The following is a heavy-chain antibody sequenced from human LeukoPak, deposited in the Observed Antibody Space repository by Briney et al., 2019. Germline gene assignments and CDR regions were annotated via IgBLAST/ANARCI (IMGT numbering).Heavy chain of an antibody. J-gene: IGHJ6*02. CDR1: GFTFSSYS. Sequence: GGSLRLSCAASGFTFSSYSMNWVRQAPGKGLEWVSSISSSSSYIYYADSVKGRFTISRDNAKNSLYLQMNSLRAEDTAVYYCAKTAAAGTGVDYYYYGMDVWGQGTTVTVSS. D-gene: IGHD6-13*01. CDR3: AKTAAAGTGVDYYYYGMDV. V-gene: IGHV3-21*04. CDR2: ISSSSSYI.